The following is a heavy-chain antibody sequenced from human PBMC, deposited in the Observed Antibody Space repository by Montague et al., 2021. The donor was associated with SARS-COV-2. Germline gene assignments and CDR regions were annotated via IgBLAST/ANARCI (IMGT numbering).Heavy chain of an antibody. Sequence: YAISGDSVWSNTAAWNWIRQSPSGGLEWLGRTNYRSKWTSDYATSVEGRISIDPDTSKNQFFLHLRSVTHEDTGVYYCVRDTGSAQAGFDAWGQGTLVTVSS. J-gene: IGHJ4*02. CDR3: VRDTGSAQAGFDA. CDR1: GDSVWSNTAA. D-gene: IGHD4-17*01. V-gene: IGHV6-1*01. CDR2: TNYRSKWTS.